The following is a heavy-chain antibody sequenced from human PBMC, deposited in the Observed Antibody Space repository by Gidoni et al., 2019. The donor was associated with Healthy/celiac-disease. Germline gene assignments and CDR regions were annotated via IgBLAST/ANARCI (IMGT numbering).Heavy chain of an antibody. Sequence: EVQLVQSGAEVKKPGESLKISCKGSGSSFTSYWSGWVRPMPGKGLEWRGILYPGDSDTRYSPSFQGQVTISADKSISTAYLQWSSLKASDTAMYYCARQGTSSSQYYYYYGMDVWGQGTTVTVSS. V-gene: IGHV5-51*01. D-gene: IGHD6-6*01. CDR1: GSSFTSYW. CDR2: LYPGDSDT. CDR3: ARQGTSSSQYYYYYGMDV. J-gene: IGHJ6*02.